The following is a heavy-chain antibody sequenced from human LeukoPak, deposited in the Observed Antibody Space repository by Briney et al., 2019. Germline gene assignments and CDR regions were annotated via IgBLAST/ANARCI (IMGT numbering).Heavy chain of an antibody. CDR2: INPNSGGT. V-gene: IGHV1-2*02. J-gene: IGHJ4*02. D-gene: IGHD6-6*01. CDR1: GYTFTGYY. Sequence: GASVKVSCKASGYTFTGYYMHWVRQAPGQGLEWMGWINPNSGGTNYAQKFQGRVTMTRDTSISTAYMELSRLRSDDTAVYYCARDLGYSSSSPDTGYYFDYWGQGTLVTVSS. CDR3: ARDLGYSSSSPDTGYYFDY.